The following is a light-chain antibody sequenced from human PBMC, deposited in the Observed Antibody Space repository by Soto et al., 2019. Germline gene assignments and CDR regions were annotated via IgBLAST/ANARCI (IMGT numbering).Light chain of an antibody. J-gene: IGKJ1*01. V-gene: IGKV4-1*01. CDR1: QSVLYSSNNKNY. CDR3: HQYYTTWT. Sequence: DIVMTQSPESLAVSLGERATINCKSSQSVLYSSNNKNYLAWYQQKPGQPPKLLIYWASTRESGVPDRFSGSGSGTDFTLTISSLQAEDVAVYYCHQYYTTWTFGQGTKVDIK. CDR2: WAS.